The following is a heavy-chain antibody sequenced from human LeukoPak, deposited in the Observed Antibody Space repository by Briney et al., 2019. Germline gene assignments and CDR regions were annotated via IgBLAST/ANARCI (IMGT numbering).Heavy chain of an antibody. Sequence: SETLSLTCTASGGSISGSGYYWGWLRQAPGKGLEWIGSIYHSGSTYYNPYLKSRVTISVDTSRNQFSVRLISVTAADTAVYYCARGPFYFGSWGQGTLVTASS. V-gene: IGHV4-39*07. CDR3: ARGPFYFGS. CDR1: GGSISGSGYY. CDR2: IYHSGST. J-gene: IGHJ4*02.